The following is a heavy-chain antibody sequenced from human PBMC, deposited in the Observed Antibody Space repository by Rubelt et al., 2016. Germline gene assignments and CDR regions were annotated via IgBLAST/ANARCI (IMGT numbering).Heavy chain of an antibody. CDR1: GYTFSSYG. D-gene: IGHD1-26*01. CDR3: ARDRGRYWGEVDP. CDR2: INPNNGNT. V-gene: IGHV1-18*01. Sequence: QVQLVQSGAEVKKPGASVKVSCKASGYTFSSYGISWVRQAPGQGLEWMGWINPNNGNTNYAPKLQGRVTVTTDTSTSTASMELRSLRSDDTAVYDCARDRGRYWGEVDPWGQGTLVTVSS. J-gene: IGHJ5*02.